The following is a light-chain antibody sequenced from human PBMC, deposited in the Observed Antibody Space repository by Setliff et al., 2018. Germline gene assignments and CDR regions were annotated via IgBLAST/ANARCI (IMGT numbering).Light chain of an antibody. CDR3: QQRYKWPIT. J-gene: IGKJ5*01. V-gene: IGKV3-11*01. Sequence: EIVLTQSPATLSLSPGERATLSCRASQSVMTYVAWYQQKPGQAPRLLISDASKRATGIPARFSGSGSGTDFSLTISSLEPEDLAVYYCQQRYKWPITFGQGTRLEIK. CDR1: QSVMTY. CDR2: DAS.